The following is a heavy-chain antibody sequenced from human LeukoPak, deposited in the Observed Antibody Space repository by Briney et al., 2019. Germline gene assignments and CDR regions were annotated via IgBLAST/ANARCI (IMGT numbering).Heavy chain of an antibody. CDR1: GFTFSDYY. V-gene: IGHV3-11*01. CDR2: ISSSGSTI. J-gene: IGHJ5*02. D-gene: IGHD2-21*02. CDR3: ARDNQRGVVTAISP. Sequence: PGGSLRLSCAASGFTFSDYYMSWIRQAPGKGLERVSYISSSGSTIYYADSVKGRFTISRDNAKNSLYLQMNSLRAEDTAVYYCARDNQRGVVTAISPWGQGTLVTVSS.